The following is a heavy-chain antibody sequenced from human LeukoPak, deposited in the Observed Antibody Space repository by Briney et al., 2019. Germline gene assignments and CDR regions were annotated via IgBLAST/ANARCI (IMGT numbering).Heavy chain of an antibody. D-gene: IGHD6-6*01. CDR2: IYDSGST. J-gene: IGHJ4*02. CDR3: ARAHSSSGGVDY. CDR1: GGSISSGDYY. Sequence: PSETLSLTCTVSGGSISSGDYYWSWIRQPPGKGLEWIGYIYDSGSTYYNPSLKSRVTISVDTSKDQFSLKLSSVTAADTAVYYCARAHSSSGGVDYWGQGTLVTVSS. V-gene: IGHV4-30-4*08.